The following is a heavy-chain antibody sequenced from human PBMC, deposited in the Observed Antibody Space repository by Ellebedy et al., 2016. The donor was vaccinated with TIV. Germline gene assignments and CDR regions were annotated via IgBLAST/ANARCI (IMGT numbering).Heavy chain of an antibody. V-gene: IGHV4-61*08. Sequence: GSLRLSCTVSGGSISSGGYYWSWIRQHPGKGLEWIGYIYYSGSTNYNPSLKSRVTISVDTSKNQFSLKLSSVTAADTAVYYCARHVGDGYNQFDYWGQGTLVTVSS. CDR3: ARHVGDGYNQFDY. CDR1: GGSISSGGYY. J-gene: IGHJ4*02. D-gene: IGHD5-24*01. CDR2: IYYSGST.